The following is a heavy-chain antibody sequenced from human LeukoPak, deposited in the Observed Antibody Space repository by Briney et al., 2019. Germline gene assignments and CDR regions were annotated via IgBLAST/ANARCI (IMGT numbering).Heavy chain of an antibody. CDR1: GYSFTSYY. Sequence: ASVKVSCKTSGYSFTSYYIHWVRQAPGQGLEWMGIINPSGGSTTYAQKFQGRLTMASDTSTSTVYMELSSLRSEDTAMYYCARGYYYGSGTYDHFDYWGQGTLVTVSS. J-gene: IGHJ4*02. CDR3: ARGYYYGSGTYDHFDY. D-gene: IGHD3-10*01. V-gene: IGHV1-46*01. CDR2: INPSGGST.